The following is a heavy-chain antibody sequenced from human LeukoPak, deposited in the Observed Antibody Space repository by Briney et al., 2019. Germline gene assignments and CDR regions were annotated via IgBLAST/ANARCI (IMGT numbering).Heavy chain of an antibody. Sequence: SETLSLTCAVYGGSFSGYYWSWIRQPPGKGLEWIGEINHSGSTNYNPSLKSRVTISVDTSKNQFSLKLSSVTAADTAVYYCARGRDVYYDILTGYYRDPDPWGQGTLVTVSS. CDR2: INHSGST. CDR1: GGSFSGYY. V-gene: IGHV4-34*01. D-gene: IGHD3-9*01. J-gene: IGHJ5*02. CDR3: ARGRDVYYDILTGYYRDPDP.